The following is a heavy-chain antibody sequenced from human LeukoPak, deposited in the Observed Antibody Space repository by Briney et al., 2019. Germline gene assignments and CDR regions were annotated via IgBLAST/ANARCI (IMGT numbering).Heavy chain of an antibody. CDR1: GGSISSYY. Sequence: NAGETLSLTCTLSGGSISSYYWSWIRQPAGEGREWIGRIYTSGSTYYNRYLKCRVTMSVDSSKNQFSLKLSSVTAVDTAVYYCARDPVAGTGDNFDYWGQGTLVTVSS. CDR2: IYTSGST. D-gene: IGHD6-19*01. V-gene: IGHV4-4*07. CDR3: ARDPVAGTGDNFDY. J-gene: IGHJ4*02.